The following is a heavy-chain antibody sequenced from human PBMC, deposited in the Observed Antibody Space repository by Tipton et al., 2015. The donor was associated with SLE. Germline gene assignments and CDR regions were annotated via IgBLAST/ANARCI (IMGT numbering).Heavy chain of an antibody. CDR3: ARDRDSSGYYGFDY. D-gene: IGHD3-22*01. J-gene: IGHJ4*02. CDR2: IYSGGGT. Sequence: SLRLSCAASGFTVSSNYMSWVRQAPGKGLEWVSVIYSGGGTYYADSVKGRFTISRDNSKNTLYLQMNSLRAEDTAVYYCARDRDSSGYYGFDYWGQGTLVTVSS. V-gene: IGHV3-66*01. CDR1: GFTVSSNY.